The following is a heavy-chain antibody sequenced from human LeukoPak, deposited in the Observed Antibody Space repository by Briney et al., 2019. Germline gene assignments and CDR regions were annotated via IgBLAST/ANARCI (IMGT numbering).Heavy chain of an antibody. CDR3: ARDAPLYYYDSSGYYSDAFDI. D-gene: IGHD3-22*01. CDR2: IYYSGST. J-gene: IGHJ3*02. Sequence: SETLSLTCTVSGGSISSYYWSWIRQPPGKGLERIGYIYYSGSTNYNPSLKSRVTISVDTSKNQFSLKLSSVTAADTAVYYCARDAPLYYYDSSGYYSDAFDIWGQGTMVTVSS. V-gene: IGHV4-59*01. CDR1: GGSISSYY.